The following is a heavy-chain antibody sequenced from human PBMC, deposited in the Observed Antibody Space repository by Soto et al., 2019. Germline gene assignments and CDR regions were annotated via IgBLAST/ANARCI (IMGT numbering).Heavy chain of an antibody. CDR3: TRASAVAGGSSNSLPNDY. CDR1: GYTFTDYY. J-gene: IGHJ4*02. CDR2: INPSSGAT. Sequence: QVQLVQSGAEVKKPGASVKVSCKASGYTFTDYYMHWVRQAPGQGLEWMGWINPSSGATSYAQHFQGRVTMTRDTSISTFYMELSRLSSDDTAIYYCTRASAVAGGSSNSLPNDYWGQGTLVTVSS. D-gene: IGHD6-19*01. V-gene: IGHV1-2*02.